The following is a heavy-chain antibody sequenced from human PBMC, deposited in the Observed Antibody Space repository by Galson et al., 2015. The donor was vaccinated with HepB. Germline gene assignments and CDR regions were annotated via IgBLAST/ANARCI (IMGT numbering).Heavy chain of an antibody. CDR2: IKSKTDGGTT. J-gene: IGHJ3*02. Sequence: LRLSCAASGFTFSNAWMSWVRQAPGKGLEWVGRIKSKTDGGTTDYAAPVKGRFTISRDDSKNSLYLQMNSLKTEDTAVYYCTTVATSVITIFGTDVFDIWGQGTMVTVSS. D-gene: IGHD3-3*01. CDR1: GFTFSNAW. CDR3: TTVATSVITIFGTDVFDI. V-gene: IGHV3-15*01.